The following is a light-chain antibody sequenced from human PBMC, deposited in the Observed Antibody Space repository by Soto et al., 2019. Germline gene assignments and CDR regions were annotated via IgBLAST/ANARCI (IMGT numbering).Light chain of an antibody. J-gene: IGKJ2*01. CDR3: QQRSNWPLYT. CDR2: DAS. CDR1: QSFRGL. V-gene: IGKV3-11*01. Sequence: EVVLTQSPVTLSLSPGERATLSCRASQSFRGLLAWYQQKPGQAPRLLIYDASNRATGIPARFSGSGSGTDFTLTISSLEPEDFAVYYCQQRSNWPLYTFGQGTKLEIK.